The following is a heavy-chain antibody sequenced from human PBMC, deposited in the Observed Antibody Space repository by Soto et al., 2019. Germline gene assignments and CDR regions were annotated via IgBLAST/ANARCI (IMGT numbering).Heavy chain of an antibody. V-gene: IGHV1-2*02. J-gene: IGHJ4*02. D-gene: IGHD3-3*01. CDR2: INPNSGGT. CDR3: ARAVLRFLEWPQYDY. CDR1: GYTFTGYY. Sequence: ASVNVSCKASGYTFTGYYMHWVRQAPGQGLEWMGWINPNSGGTNYAQKFQGRVTMTRDTSISTAYMELSRLRSDDTAVYYCARAVLRFLEWPQYDYWGQGTLVTVSS.